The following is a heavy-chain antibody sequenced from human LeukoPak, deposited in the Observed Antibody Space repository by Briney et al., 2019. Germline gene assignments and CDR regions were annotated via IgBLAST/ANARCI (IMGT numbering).Heavy chain of an antibody. CDR3: ARHIGYSAWNPDY. D-gene: IGHD5-12*01. Sequence: GESLKISCKASGYSFTSYWIGWVRQMPGKGLEWMGIIYPYDSDTRYSPSLQGQVTISADKSISTAYLQWSNLKASDTAMYYCARHIGYSAWNPDYWGQGTLVTVSS. V-gene: IGHV5-51*01. J-gene: IGHJ4*02. CDR1: GYSFTSYW. CDR2: IYPYDSDT.